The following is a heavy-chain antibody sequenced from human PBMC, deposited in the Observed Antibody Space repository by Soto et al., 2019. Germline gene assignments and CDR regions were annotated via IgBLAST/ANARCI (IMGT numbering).Heavy chain of an antibody. Sequence: EVQLVESGGGLVQPGGSLRLSCAASGFTFSSYSMNWVRQAPGKGLEWVSFISSSSGAIYYADSVRGRFTIARDNAKNSLSLQMNSLRAEYTAMYYCARGYCTSSSCYGSYWGQGTLVTVSS. D-gene: IGHD2-2*01. CDR1: GFTFSSYS. J-gene: IGHJ4*02. CDR2: ISSSSGAI. V-gene: IGHV3-48*01. CDR3: ARGYCTSSSCYGSY.